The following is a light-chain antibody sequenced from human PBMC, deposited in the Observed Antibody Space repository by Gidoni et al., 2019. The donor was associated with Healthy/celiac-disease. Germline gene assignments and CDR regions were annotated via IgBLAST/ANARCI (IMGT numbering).Light chain of an antibody. J-gene: IGKJ5*01. CDR3: QQYGSSPPIT. CDR1: QSVSSSY. V-gene: IGKV3D-20*01. CDR2: DAS. Sequence: ETVLTQSPATLSLSPGERATLSCGASQSVSSSYLAWYQQKPGLAPSLLIYDASSRAPGLPDRFSGSGSGTDFTLTISRLEPEDVAVYYCQQYGSSPPITFGQGTRLEIK.